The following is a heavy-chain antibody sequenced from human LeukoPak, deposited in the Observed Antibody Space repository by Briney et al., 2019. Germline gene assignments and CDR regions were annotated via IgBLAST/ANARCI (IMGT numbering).Heavy chain of an antibody. J-gene: IGHJ6*03. CDR3: ARATRQDGYIYYYYMDV. CDR1: GGSISSYY. Sequence: SETLSLTCTVSGGSISSYYWSWIRRPPGKGLEWIGYIYYSGSTNYNPSLKSRVTISVDTSKNQFSLKLSSVTAADTAVYYCARATRQDGYIYYYYMDVWGKGTTVTISS. CDR2: IYYSGST. V-gene: IGHV4-59*01. D-gene: IGHD5-24*01.